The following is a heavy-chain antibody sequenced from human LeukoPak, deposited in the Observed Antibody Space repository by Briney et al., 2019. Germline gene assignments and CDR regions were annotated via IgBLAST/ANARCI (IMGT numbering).Heavy chain of an antibody. CDR3: AKERLGYCSGGSCYVFDY. D-gene: IGHD2-15*01. CDR2: IWYDGSNK. V-gene: IGHV3-33*06. Sequence: AGGSLRLSCAASGFTFSSYGMHWVRQAPGKGLEWVAVIWYDGSNKYYADSVKGRFTISRDNSKNTLYLQMNSLRAEDTAVYYCAKERLGYCSGGSCYVFDYWGQGTLVTVSS. J-gene: IGHJ4*02. CDR1: GFTFSSYG.